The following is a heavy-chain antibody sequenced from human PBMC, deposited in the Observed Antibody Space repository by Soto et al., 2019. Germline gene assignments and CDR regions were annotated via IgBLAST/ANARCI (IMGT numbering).Heavy chain of an antibody. Sequence: GGSLRLSCAASGFTFSSYGMHWVRQAPGKGLEWVAVISYDGSNKYYADSVKGRFTISRDNSKNTLYLQMNSLRAEDTAVYYCAKDGFGIRDYWGQGTLVTVSS. CDR1: GFTFSSYG. V-gene: IGHV3-30*18. D-gene: IGHD3-10*01. CDR3: AKDGFGIRDY. J-gene: IGHJ4*02. CDR2: ISYDGSNK.